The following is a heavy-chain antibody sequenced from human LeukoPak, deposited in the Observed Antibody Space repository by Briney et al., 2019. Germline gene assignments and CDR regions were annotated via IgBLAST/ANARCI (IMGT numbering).Heavy chain of an antibody. V-gene: IGHV3-74*01. J-gene: IGHJ4*02. CDR2: INTDGSST. CDR3: ARDPVLDDYGGNSPY. CDR1: GFTFSSYW. Sequence: GGSLRLSRAASGFTFSSYWMHWVRQAPGKGLVWVSRINTDGSSTTYADSVKGRFTISRDNAKNTLYLQMNSLRAEDTAVYYCARDPVLDDYGGNSPYWGQGTLVTVPS. D-gene: IGHD4-23*01.